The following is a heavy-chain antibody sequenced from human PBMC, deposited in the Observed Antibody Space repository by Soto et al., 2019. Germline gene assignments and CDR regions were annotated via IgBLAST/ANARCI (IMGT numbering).Heavy chain of an antibody. V-gene: IGHV3-64D*08. CDR2: ISSNGGST. D-gene: IGHD4-4*01. J-gene: IGHJ5*02. Sequence: PGGSLRVSCSASGFTFSSYAMHWVRQAPGKGLEYVSAISSNGGSTYYADSVKGRFTISRDNSKNTLYLQMSSLRAEDTAVYYCVKDYSNYFNWFDPWGQGTLVTVSS. CDR1: GFTFSSYA. CDR3: VKDYSNYFNWFDP.